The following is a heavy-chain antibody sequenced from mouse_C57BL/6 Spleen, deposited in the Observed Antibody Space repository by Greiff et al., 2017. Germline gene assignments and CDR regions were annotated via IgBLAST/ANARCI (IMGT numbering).Heavy chain of an antibody. V-gene: IGHV1-18*01. CDR3: ARSMDYGSTYAMDY. Sequence: VQPQQSGPELVKPGASVKIPCKASGYTFTDYNMDWVKQSHGKSLEWIGDINPNNGGTIYNQKFKGKATLTVDKSSSTAYMELRSLTSEDTAVYYCARSMDYGSTYAMDYWGQGTSVTVSS. D-gene: IGHD1-1*01. CDR2: INPNNGGT. CDR1: GYTFTDYN. J-gene: IGHJ4*01.